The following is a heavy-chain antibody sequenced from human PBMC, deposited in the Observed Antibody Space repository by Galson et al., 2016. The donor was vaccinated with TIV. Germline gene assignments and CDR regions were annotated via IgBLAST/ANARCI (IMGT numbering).Heavy chain of an antibody. CDR3: ATELYCSSISCYYYYGLDV. CDR1: GYSFLSYG. D-gene: IGHD2-2*01. Sequence: SVKVSCKASGYSFLSYGMTWVRQAPGRGLEWLGWISAYNGDIKSARKFPGRVTMTTDTSTNTAYMELRSLGSDDTAVYYCATELYCSSISCYYYYGLDVWGHGTTVTVSS. J-gene: IGHJ6*02. V-gene: IGHV1-18*04. CDR2: ISAYNGDI.